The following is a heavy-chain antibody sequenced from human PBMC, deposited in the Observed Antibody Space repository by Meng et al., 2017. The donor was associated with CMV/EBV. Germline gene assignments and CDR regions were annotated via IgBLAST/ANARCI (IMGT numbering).Heavy chain of an antibody. CDR3: ARGLTAMVHY. D-gene: IGHD5-18*01. V-gene: IGHV4-34*01. Sequence: GSLRLSCAVYGGSFSGYYWSWIRQPPGKGLEWIGEINHSGSTNYNPSLKSRVTISVDTSKNQFSLKLSSVTAADTAVYYCARGLTAMVHYWGQGTLVTVSS. CDR1: GGSFSGYY. CDR2: INHSGST. J-gene: IGHJ4*02.